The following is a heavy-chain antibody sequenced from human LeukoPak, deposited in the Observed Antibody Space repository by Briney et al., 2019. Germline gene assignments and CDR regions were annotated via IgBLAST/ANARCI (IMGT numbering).Heavy chain of an antibody. CDR1: GGTFSSYA. Sequence: GASVKVSCKASGGTFSSYAISWVRQAPGQGLEWMGGIIPIFGTANYAQKFQGRVTITADESTSTAYMELSSLRSEDTAVYYCASVGVVTEHLSLDYWGQGTLVTVSS. D-gene: IGHD4-23*01. V-gene: IGHV1-69*13. CDR3: ASVGVVTEHLSLDY. J-gene: IGHJ4*02. CDR2: IIPIFGTA.